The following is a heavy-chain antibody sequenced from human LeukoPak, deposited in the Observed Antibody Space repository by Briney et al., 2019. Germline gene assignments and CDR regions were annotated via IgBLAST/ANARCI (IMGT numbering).Heavy chain of an antibody. CDR1: GFIFSDHY. Sequence: GGSLRLSCAASGFIFSDHYMSWIRQAPGKGLEWVSYISSSGSTIYYADSVKGRFTISRDNAKNTVYLQMNSLRAEDTAVYYCARDSARNWFDPWGQGTLVTVSS. J-gene: IGHJ5*02. CDR3: ARDSARNWFDP. V-gene: IGHV3-11*04. CDR2: ISSSGSTI.